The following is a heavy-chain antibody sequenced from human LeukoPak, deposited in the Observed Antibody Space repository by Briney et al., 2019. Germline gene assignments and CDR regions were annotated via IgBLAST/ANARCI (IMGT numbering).Heavy chain of an antibody. Sequence: ASVKVSCKASGGTYSSYAISWVRQAPGQGLEWMGGIIPIFGTANYAQKFQGRVTITADKSTSTAYMELSSLRSEDTAVYYCARDAAILTGYYFDYWGQGTLVTVSS. V-gene: IGHV1-69*06. CDR2: IIPIFGTA. D-gene: IGHD3-9*01. J-gene: IGHJ4*02. CDR3: ARDAAILTGYYFDY. CDR1: GGTYSSYA.